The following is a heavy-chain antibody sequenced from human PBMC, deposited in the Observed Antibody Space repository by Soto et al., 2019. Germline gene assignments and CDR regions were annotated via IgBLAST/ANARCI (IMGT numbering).Heavy chain of an antibody. D-gene: IGHD4-17*01. J-gene: IGHJ5*02. Sequence: SETLSLTCTVSGGSISSYYWSWIRQPPGKGLEWIGYIYYSGSTNYNPSLKSRVTISVDTSKNQFSLKLSSVTAADTAVYYCARDHTDYGDYEGTIWWFDPWGQGTLVTVSS. CDR2: IYYSGST. CDR1: GGSISSYY. V-gene: IGHV4-59*01. CDR3: ARDHTDYGDYEGTIWWFDP.